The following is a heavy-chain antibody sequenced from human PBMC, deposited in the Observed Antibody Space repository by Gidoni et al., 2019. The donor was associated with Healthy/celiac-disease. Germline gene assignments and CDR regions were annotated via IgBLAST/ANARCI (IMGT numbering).Heavy chain of an antibody. J-gene: IGHJ4*02. V-gene: IGHV3-43*01. D-gene: IGHD6-19*01. CDR2: ISWDGDST. Sequence: EVQLVESGGVVVQPGGSLRLSCAASGFTFEDYTMHWVLQAPGKGLEWVSLISWDGDSTYYADSENGRFTISRDNSKNSLYLQMNSLRTEDTALYYCAKDSTSSVAGTDFDYWGQGTLVTVSS. CDR3: AKDSTSSVAGTDFDY. CDR1: GFTFEDYT.